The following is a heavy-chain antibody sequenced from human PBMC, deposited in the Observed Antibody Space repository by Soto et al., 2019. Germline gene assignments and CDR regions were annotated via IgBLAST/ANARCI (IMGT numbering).Heavy chain of an antibody. D-gene: IGHD3-10*01. CDR3: ARGLIVWFGELSRRGGYYYYLDV. CDR2: INDTGNI. CDR1: GGSFSGYQ. J-gene: IGHJ6*03. Sequence: QVQLQQWGAGLLKPSETLSLTCAVYGGSFSGYQWTWIRQTPGKGLEWIGEINDTGNINYNPSLKSRVTIFLDTPKKQSSLKLSSVTAADTAVYYCARGLIVWFGELSRRGGYYYYLDVWGKGTTVTVS. V-gene: IGHV4-34*01.